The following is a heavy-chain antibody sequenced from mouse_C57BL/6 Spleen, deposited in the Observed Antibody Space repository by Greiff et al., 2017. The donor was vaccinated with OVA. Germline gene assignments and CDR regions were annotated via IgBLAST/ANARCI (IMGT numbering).Heavy chain of an antibody. CDR3: ASSYYYGSSYWYFDV. V-gene: IGHV1-42*01. CDR2: INPSTGGT. CDR1: GYSFTGYY. Sequence: VQLKQSGPELVKPGASVKISCKASGYSFTGYYMNWVKQSPEKSLEWIGEINPSTGGTTYNQKFKAKATLTVDKSSSTAYMQLKSLTSEDSAVYYCASSYYYGSSYWYFDVWGTGTTVTVSS. D-gene: IGHD1-1*01. J-gene: IGHJ1*03.